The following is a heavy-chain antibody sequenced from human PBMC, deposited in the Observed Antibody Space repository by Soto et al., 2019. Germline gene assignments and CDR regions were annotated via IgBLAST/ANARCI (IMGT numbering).Heavy chain of an antibody. CDR1: GFTFSSYS. V-gene: IGHV3-48*02. Sequence: GGSLRLSCEVSGFTFSSYSINWVRQAPWKGLEWVSYISGSSSTIYYADSVKGRFTISRDNAKNSLYLQMNSLRDEDTAVYYCARAVATVPYYYAGLDVWGQGTKV. CDR2: ISGSSSTI. D-gene: IGHD1-26*01. J-gene: IGHJ6*02. CDR3: ARAVATVPYYYAGLDV.